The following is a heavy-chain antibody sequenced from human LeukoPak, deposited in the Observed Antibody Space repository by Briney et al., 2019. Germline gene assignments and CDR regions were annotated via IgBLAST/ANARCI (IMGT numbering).Heavy chain of an antibody. V-gene: IGHV3-21*01. CDR1: GFTFSSYT. J-gene: IGHJ4*02. CDR3: TTKYSAGWLFDY. CDR2: IDNDGSYI. Sequence: GGSLRLSCAASGFTFSSYTMNWVRQAPGKGLEWVSSIDNDGSYIYYAGSVKGRFTLSRDNAENSVYLQMISLRAEDTAVYYCTTKYSAGWLFDYWGQGTLVTVSS. D-gene: IGHD5-12*01.